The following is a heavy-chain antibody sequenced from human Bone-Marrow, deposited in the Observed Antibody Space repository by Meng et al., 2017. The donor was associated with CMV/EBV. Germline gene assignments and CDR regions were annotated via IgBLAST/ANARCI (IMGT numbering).Heavy chain of an antibody. D-gene: IGHD2-2*01. CDR2: IYYSGST. V-gene: IGHV4-39*07. CDR3: ARFIVVVPAAKYYFDY. CDR1: GGSISSSSYY. J-gene: IGHJ4*02. Sequence: GSLRLSCTVSGGSISSSSYYWGWIRQPPGKGLEWIESIYYSGSTYYNPSLKSRVTISVDTSKNQFSLKLSSVTAADTAVYYCARFIVVVPAAKYYFDYWGQGTLVTVSS.